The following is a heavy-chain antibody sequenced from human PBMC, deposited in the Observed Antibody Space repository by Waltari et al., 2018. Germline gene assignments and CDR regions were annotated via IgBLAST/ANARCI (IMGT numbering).Heavy chain of an antibody. D-gene: IGHD2-21*02. Sequence: QVQLQESGPSLLKPSETLSIICTVSVGSISGFYWSCVRQPPGKGLDWIGYIYYPGSTNFNPSLKSRVTMSVDTSKNQFSLKLSSVTAADTAFYYCARGGGGAWEWFDPWGQGTLVTVSS. CDR1: VGSISGFY. J-gene: IGHJ5*02. CDR3: ARGGGGAWEWFDP. V-gene: IGHV4-59*01. CDR2: IYYPGST.